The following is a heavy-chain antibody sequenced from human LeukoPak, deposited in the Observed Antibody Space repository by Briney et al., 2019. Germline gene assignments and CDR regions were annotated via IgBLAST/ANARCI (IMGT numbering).Heavy chain of an antibody. CDR2: IYYSGST. D-gene: IGHD6-19*01. CDR3: ARAYSSGWYNY. V-gene: IGHV4-59*01. Sequence: SETLSLTCTVSGGSISSYYWSWIRQPPGRGLEWIGYIYYSGSTNYNPSLKSRVTISVDTAKNQFSLDLSSVTAADTAVYYCARAYSSGWYNYWGQGTLVTVSS. J-gene: IGHJ4*02. CDR1: GGSISSYY.